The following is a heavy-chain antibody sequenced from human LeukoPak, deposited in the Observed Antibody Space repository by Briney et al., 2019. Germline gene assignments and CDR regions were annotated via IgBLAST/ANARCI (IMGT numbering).Heavy chain of an antibody. CDR2: IRSSSSYI. CDR1: GFTFSSYS. CDR3: VRDEGIATSALDY. V-gene: IGHV3-21*04. J-gene: IGHJ4*02. D-gene: IGHD6-13*01. Sequence: PGGSLRLSCAASGFTFSSYSMNWVRQAPGKGLEWVSSIRSSSSYIYYADSVKGRFTISRDNAKNSLYLQMNSLRAEDTAVYYCVRDEGIATSALDYWGQGTLVTVSS.